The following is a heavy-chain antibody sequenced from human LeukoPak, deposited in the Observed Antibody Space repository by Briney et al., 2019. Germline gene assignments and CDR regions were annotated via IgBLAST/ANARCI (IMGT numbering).Heavy chain of an antibody. V-gene: IGHV3-48*04. J-gene: IGHJ4*02. CDR2: ISSSSRTM. Sequence: GGSLRLSCAASGFTFSTYSMNWVRQAPGKGLEWISYISSSSRTMYYVDSVKGRFTISRDNAKKSLYLQMNSLRAEDTAVYYCARDLGLYDYGGNIDYWGQGTLVTVSS. D-gene: IGHD4-23*01. CDR3: ARDLGLYDYGGNIDY. CDR1: GFTFSTYS.